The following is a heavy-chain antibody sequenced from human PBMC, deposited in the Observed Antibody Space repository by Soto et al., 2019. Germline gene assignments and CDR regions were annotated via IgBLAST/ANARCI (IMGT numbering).Heavy chain of an antibody. CDR3: AKVNSGSYPLNDAFDI. Sequence: GGSLRLSCAASGFTFTRYSMNWVRQAPGKGLEWVSSISSTTNYIYYGDSMKGRFTISRDNAKNSLYLEMNSLRAEDTAVYYCAKVNSGSYPLNDAFDIWGQGTMVTVSS. J-gene: IGHJ3*02. CDR2: ISSTTNYI. V-gene: IGHV3-21*04. D-gene: IGHD1-26*01. CDR1: GFTFTRYS.